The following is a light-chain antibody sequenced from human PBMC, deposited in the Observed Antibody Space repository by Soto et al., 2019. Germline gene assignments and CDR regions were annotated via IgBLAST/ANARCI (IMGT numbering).Light chain of an antibody. V-gene: IGKV1-39*01. CDR3: QQSYSTPRT. CDR2: DAS. J-gene: IGKJ1*01. CDR1: QSISSY. Sequence: DIQMTQSPSSLSASVGDRVTITCRASQSISSYLNLYQQKPGKAPKLLIYDASSLQSGVPSRFSGSGSGADFTLTISSLQPEDFATYYSQQSYSTPRTFGQGTKVDIK.